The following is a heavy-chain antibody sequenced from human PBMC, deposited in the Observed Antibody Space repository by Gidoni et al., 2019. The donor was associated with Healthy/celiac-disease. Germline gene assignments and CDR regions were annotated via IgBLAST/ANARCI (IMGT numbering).Heavy chain of an antibody. Sequence: GGTFSSYAISWVRQAPGQGLEWMGGIIPIFGTANYAQKFQGRVTITADESTSTAYMELSSLRSEDTAVYYCARSSYGATYYFDYWGQGTLVTVSS. CDR1: GGTFSSYA. CDR2: IIPIFGTA. V-gene: IGHV1-69*01. CDR3: ARSSYGATYYFDY. J-gene: IGHJ4*02. D-gene: IGHD3-10*01.